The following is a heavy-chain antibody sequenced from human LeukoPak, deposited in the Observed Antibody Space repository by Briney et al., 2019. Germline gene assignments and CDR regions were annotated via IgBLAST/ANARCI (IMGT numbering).Heavy chain of an antibody. CDR3: ARDMYYDFWSGFTDY. D-gene: IGHD3-3*01. CDR1: GFTFSSYA. J-gene: IGHJ4*02. Sequence: GRSLRLSCAASGFTFSSYAMHWVRQAPWKGLEWVSAISGSGGSTYYADSVKGRFTISRDNPKNTLYLQMNSLRAEDTAVYYCARDMYYDFWSGFTDYWGQGTLVTVSS. V-gene: IGHV3-23*01. CDR2: ISGSGGST.